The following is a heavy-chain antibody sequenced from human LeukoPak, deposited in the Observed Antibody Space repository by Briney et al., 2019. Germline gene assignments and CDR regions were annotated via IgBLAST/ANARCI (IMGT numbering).Heavy chain of an antibody. CDR3: ARDWSRRDGYNSDHFFPVDEYFQH. V-gene: IGHV1-18*01. J-gene: IGHJ1*01. D-gene: IGHD5-24*01. CDR1: GGTFSSYA. CDR2: ISAYNGNT. Sequence: GSSVKVSCKASGGTFSSYAISWVRQAPGQGLEWMGWISAYNGNTNYAQKLQGRVTMTTDTSTSTAYMELRSLRSDDTAVYYCARDWSRRDGYNSDHFFPVDEYFQHWGQGTLVTVSS.